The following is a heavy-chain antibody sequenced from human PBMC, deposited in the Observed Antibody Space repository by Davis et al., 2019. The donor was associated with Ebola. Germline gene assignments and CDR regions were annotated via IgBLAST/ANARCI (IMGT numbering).Heavy chain of an antibody. V-gene: IGHV4-31*01. J-gene: IGHJ3*02. Sequence: LRLSCTVSGGSISSGGYYWSWIRQHPGKGLEWIGYIYYSGSTYYNPSLKSPVTISVDTSKNQFSLKLSSVTAADTAVYYCARRTYYYDSSGYHSGSFDIWGQGTMVTVSS. CDR2: IYYSGST. CDR1: GGSISSGGYY. CDR3: ARRTYYYDSSGYHSGSFDI. D-gene: IGHD3-22*01.